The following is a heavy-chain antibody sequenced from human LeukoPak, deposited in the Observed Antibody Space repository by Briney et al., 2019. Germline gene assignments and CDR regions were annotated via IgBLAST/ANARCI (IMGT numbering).Heavy chain of an antibody. CDR1: GFTVSSNY. V-gene: IGHV3-53*05. CDR3: ARDAYGDYYFDY. Sequence: GGSLRLSCAASGFTVSSNYMSWVCQAPGKGLEWVSVIYSGGSTYYADSVKGRFTISRDNSKNTLYLQMNSLRAEDTAVYYCARDAYGDYYFDYWGQGTLVTVSS. J-gene: IGHJ4*02. CDR2: IYSGGST. D-gene: IGHD4-17*01.